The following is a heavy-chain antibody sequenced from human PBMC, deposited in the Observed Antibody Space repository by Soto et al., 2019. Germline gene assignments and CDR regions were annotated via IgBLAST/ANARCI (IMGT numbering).Heavy chain of an antibody. CDR1: GGSISGFY. V-gene: IGHV4-59*01. J-gene: IGHJ5*02. CDR2: IYDGDSS. Sequence: QVQLQESGPGLVKPSETLSLTCTVSGGSISGFYWSWIRQSPGKGLEWLGYIYDGDSSNYNPSLDSRVIISVDTSKXQFYLXLSSVTAADTAVYXXARXYYDTDGYSIDPWGQGTLVTVSS. D-gene: IGHD3-22*01. CDR3: ARXYYDTDGYSIDP.